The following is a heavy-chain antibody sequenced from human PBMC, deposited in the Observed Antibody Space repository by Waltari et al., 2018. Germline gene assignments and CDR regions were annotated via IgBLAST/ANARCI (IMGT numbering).Heavy chain of an antibody. Sequence: QVQLVQSGAEVKKPGSSVKVSCKASGGPFSSSAISWVRQAPGQGLEWMGGSIPIFGTANYAQKFQGRVTITTDESTSTAYMELSSLRSEDTAVYYCAALRGTTVTTDWFDPWGQGTLVTVSS. V-gene: IGHV1-69*05. D-gene: IGHD4-17*01. CDR1: GGPFSSSA. CDR2: SIPIFGTA. J-gene: IGHJ5*02. CDR3: AALRGTTVTTDWFDP.